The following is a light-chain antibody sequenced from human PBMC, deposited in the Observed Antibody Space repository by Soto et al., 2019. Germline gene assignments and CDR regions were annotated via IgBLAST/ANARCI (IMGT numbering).Light chain of an antibody. CDR3: LQDYNFPWT. J-gene: IGKJ1*01. CDR2: AAS. V-gene: IGKV1-6*01. Sequence: AIQMTQSPSSLSASVGDRVTITCRASQGIKNELGWYQQKPGKAPKLLILAASTLQSGVPSRFSGSGSGTDFTLSISSLQPEDFATYYCLQDYNFPWTFGQGTNVEIK. CDR1: QGIKNE.